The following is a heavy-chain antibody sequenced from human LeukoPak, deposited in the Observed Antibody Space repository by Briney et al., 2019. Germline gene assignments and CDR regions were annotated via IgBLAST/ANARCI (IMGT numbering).Heavy chain of an antibody. CDR1: GYTFTSYD. CDR2: MNPNSGNT. CDR3: ARRSIAAAGTDY. J-gene: IGHJ4*02. D-gene: IGHD6-13*01. V-gene: IGHV1-8*01. Sequence: ASVKVSCKASGYTFTSYDINRVRQATGQGLEWMGWMNPNSGNTGYAQKFQGRVTMTRNTSISTAYMEPSSLRSEDTAVYYCARRSIAAAGTDYWGQGTLVTVSS.